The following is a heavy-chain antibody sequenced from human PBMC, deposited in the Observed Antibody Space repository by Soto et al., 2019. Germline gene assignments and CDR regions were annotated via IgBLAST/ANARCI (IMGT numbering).Heavy chain of an antibody. Sequence: SVKVSCKASGGTFSSYAISWVRQAPGQGLEWMGGIIPIFGTANYAQKFQGRVTITADESTSTAYMELSSLRSEETAVYYCARHITMIVVGSMDVWGQGTTVTVSS. D-gene: IGHD3-22*01. CDR1: GGTFSSYA. V-gene: IGHV1-69*13. CDR2: IIPIFGTA. CDR3: ARHITMIVVGSMDV. J-gene: IGHJ6*02.